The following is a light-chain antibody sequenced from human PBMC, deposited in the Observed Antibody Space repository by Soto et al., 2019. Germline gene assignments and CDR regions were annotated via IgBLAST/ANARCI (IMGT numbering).Light chain of an antibody. J-gene: IGLJ3*02. CDR2: LNSDGSH. CDR1: SGHSSYA. Sequence: QSVLTQSPSASASLGASVKLTCTLSSGHSSYAIAWHQQQPEKGPRYLMKLNSDGSHSKGDGIPDRFSGSSSWAERYLTISSLQSEDEADYYCQTWGTGIRVFGGGTKLTVL. CDR3: QTWGTGIRV. V-gene: IGLV4-69*01.